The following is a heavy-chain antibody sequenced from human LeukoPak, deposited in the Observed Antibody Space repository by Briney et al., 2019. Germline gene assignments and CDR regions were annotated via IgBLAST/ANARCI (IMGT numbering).Heavy chain of an antibody. Sequence: GRSLRLSCAPSGFTFNDYAMHWVRQAPGKGLEWVAFIWYDGSNKYYADSVKGRFTISRDNSRNTLFLQMNSLRAEDTAVYYCATDRATQYFDYWGQGTLVSVSS. V-gene: IGHV3-33*08. CDR3: ATDRATQYFDY. D-gene: IGHD2-15*01. J-gene: IGHJ4*02. CDR1: GFTFNDYA. CDR2: IWYDGSNK.